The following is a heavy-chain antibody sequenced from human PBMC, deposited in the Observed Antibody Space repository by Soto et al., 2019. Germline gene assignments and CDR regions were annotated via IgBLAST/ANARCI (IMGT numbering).Heavy chain of an antibody. Sequence: EAQLLESGGGLVRPGGSLRLSCAASGFTFSSYGMTWVRQAQGRGLAWISSITGNGDDSHYADSVTGRFTISRDNSRDTLYLEINSLRVEDTAVYYCAKDPYCSGPSCDSKDFDVWGQGKVVTVSS. D-gene: IGHD2-15*01. CDR2: ITGNGDDS. J-gene: IGHJ3*01. CDR3: AKDPYCSGPSCDSKDFDV. CDR1: GFTFSSYG. V-gene: IGHV3-23*01.